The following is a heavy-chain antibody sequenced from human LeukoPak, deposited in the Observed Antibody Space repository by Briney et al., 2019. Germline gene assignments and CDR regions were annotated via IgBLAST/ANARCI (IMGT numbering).Heavy chain of an antibody. D-gene: IGHD6-19*01. J-gene: IGHJ4*02. CDR1: GYTFTGYY. V-gene: IGHV1-2*02. CDR2: INPNSGGT. Sequence: GASVKVSCKASGYTFTGYYMHWVRQPPGQGLEWMGWINPNSGGTNYAQKFQGRVTMTRDTSISTAYMELSRLRSDDTAVYYCARETPYSSSFDYWGQGTLVTVSS. CDR3: ARETPYSSSFDY.